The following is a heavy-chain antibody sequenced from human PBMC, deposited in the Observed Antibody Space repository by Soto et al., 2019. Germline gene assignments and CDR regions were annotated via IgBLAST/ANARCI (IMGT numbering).Heavy chain of an antibody. CDR2: ISYDGSNK. CDR3: ARDRDLSYGMDV. V-gene: IGHV3-30-3*01. Sequence: GGSLRLSCAASGFTFSSYAMHWVRQAPGKGLEWVAVISYDGSNKYYADSVKGRFTISRDNSKNTLYLQMNSLRAEETAVYYCARDRDLSYGMDVWGQGTTVTVSS. CDR1: GFTFSSYA. J-gene: IGHJ6*02.